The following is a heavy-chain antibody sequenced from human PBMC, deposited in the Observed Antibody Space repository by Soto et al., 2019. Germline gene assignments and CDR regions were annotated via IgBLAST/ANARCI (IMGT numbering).Heavy chain of an antibody. CDR3: ARGGYCSGGSCSGWFDA. CDR2: IYQTGNT. Sequence: QVQLQESGPGLVKPSETLSLTCAVSGVSLTTNNWWTWVRPAPGKGLEWVGEIYQTGNTNYNPSLNSRVIASVDKSKNQFFLKLTSVTAADTAIYSCARGGYCSGGSCSGWFDAWGQGTLVTVSS. V-gene: IGHV4-4*02. J-gene: IGHJ5*02. CDR1: GVSLTTNNW. D-gene: IGHD2-15*01.